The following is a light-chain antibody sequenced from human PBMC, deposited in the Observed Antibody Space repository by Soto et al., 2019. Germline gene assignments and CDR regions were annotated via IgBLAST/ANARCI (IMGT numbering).Light chain of an antibody. Sequence: QSALTQPPSASGSPGQSVTISCTGTSSDVGGYNYVSWYQQHPGKAPKLMIYEVSKRPSGVPDRFSGYKYGNTASLTVSGLQGGDEAYYYCSSYAGSNKLVFGGGTTVTVL. CDR1: SSDVGGYNY. CDR3: SSYAGSNKLV. J-gene: IGLJ3*02. CDR2: EVS. V-gene: IGLV2-8*01.